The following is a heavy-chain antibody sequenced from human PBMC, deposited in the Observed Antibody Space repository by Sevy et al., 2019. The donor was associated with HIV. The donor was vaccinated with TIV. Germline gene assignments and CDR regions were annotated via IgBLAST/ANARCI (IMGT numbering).Heavy chain of an antibody. Sequence: SETLSLTCAVYGGSFSGYYWSWIRQPPGKGLEWIGEINHSGSTNYNPSLKSRVTISVDTSKNQFSLKLSSVTAADTAVYYCARGHVREAGADIYGMDVWGQRTTVTVSS. J-gene: IGHJ6*02. CDR1: GGSFSGYY. CDR3: ARGHVREAGADIYGMDV. V-gene: IGHV4-34*01. CDR2: INHSGST. D-gene: IGHD6-13*01.